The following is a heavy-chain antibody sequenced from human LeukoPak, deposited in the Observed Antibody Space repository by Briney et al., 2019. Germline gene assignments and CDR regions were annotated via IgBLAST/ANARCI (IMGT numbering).Heavy chain of an antibody. CDR3: ARDSSGWVDY. V-gene: IGHV3-33*01. J-gene: IGHJ4*02. Sequence: GGSLRLSCAASGFTFSSHGMHWVRQAPGKGLEWVAVIWYDGSNKYYADSVKGRFTISRDNSKNTMDLQMNSLRVEDTAVYYCARDSSGWVDYWGQGTLVTVSS. CDR2: IWYDGSNK. D-gene: IGHD6-19*01. CDR1: GFTFSSHG.